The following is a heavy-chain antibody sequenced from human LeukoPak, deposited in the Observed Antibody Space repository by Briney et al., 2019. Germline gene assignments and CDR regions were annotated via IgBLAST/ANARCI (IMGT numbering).Heavy chain of an antibody. V-gene: IGHV1-69*13. CDR1: GGTFSSYA. CDR3: ASYCSSTSCYYYYGMDV. CDR2: IIPIFGTA. Sequence: SVKVSCKASGGTFSSYAISWVRQAPGQGLEWMGGIIPIFGTANYAQKFQGRVTITADESTSTAYMELSSLSSEDTAVYYCASYCSSTSCYYYYGMDVWGQGTTVTVSS. J-gene: IGHJ6*02. D-gene: IGHD2-2*01.